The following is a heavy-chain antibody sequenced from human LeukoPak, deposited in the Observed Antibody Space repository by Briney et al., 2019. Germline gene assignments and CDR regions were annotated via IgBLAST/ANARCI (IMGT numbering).Heavy chain of an antibody. CDR2: IYSSGST. D-gene: IGHD4-17*01. J-gene: IGHJ6*02. CDR3: ARDSSYGDHWSYYYGMDV. Sequence: SETLSLTRSLSGRSISSYYRSWIRQPPGRGLGWVGYIYSSGSTTYNPSLKSRVTISVDKSKNQVSLKRSSVTAADTAVYYCARDSSYGDHWSYYYGMDVWGQGTTVTVSS. CDR1: GRSISSYY. V-gene: IGHV4-59*01.